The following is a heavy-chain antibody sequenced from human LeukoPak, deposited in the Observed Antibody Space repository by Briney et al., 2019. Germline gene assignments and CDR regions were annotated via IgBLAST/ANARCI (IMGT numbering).Heavy chain of an antibody. V-gene: IGHV4-59*01. CDR1: GGSISSYY. CDR3: ARDQEGYCSSTSCPPHYYYYMDV. Sequence: PSETLSLTCTVSGGSISSYYWSWIRQPPGTGLEWIGYIYYSGSTNYNPSLKSRVTISVDTSKNQFSLKLSSVTAADTAVYYCARDQEGYCSSTSCPPHYYYYMDVWGKGTTVTVSS. J-gene: IGHJ6*03. CDR2: IYYSGST. D-gene: IGHD2-2*01.